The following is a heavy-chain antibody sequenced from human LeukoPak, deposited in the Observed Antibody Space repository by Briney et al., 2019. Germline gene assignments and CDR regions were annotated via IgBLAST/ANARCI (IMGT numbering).Heavy chain of an antibody. J-gene: IGHJ4*02. D-gene: IGHD3-22*01. V-gene: IGHV4-30-4*01. CDR2: IYYSGST. CDR3: ARGDPYCYDSGGKECVLCY. CDR1: RGSLSSGDYY. Sequence: SQTLSLTCTVSRGSLSSGDYYWRWIRQPPGKGLEWIGYIYYSGSTYYNPSLKSRVTISVETSKNQSSLELSSVTAADTGVYYCARGDPYCYDSGGKECVLCYWGQGTLVTVS.